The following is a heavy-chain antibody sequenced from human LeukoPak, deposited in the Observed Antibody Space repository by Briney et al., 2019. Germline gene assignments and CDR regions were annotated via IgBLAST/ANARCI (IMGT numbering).Heavy chain of an antibody. CDR3: AKGDTAMDPIDY. V-gene: IGHV3-30*02. J-gene: IGHJ4*02. CDR1: GFTFSSYG. CDR2: IRYDGSNK. Sequence: PGGSPRLSCAASGFTFSSYGMHWVRQAPGKGLEWVAFIRYDGSNKYYADSVKGRFTISRDNSKNTLYLQMNSLRAEDTAVYYCAKGDTAMDPIDYWGQGTLVTVSS. D-gene: IGHD5-18*01.